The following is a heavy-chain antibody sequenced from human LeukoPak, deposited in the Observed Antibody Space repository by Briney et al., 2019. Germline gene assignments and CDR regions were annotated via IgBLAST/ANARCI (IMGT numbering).Heavy chain of an antibody. CDR1: GYSFTSYW. D-gene: IGHD4-17*01. J-gene: IGHJ6*03. CDR2: IYPGDSDT. Sequence: GESLKISCKGSGYSFTSYWIGWVRQMPGKGLEGMGIIYPGDSDTRYSPSFQGQVTISADKSISTAYLQWSSLKASDTAMYYCARVSTVTSLYYYYMDVWGKGTTVTVSS. CDR3: ARVSTVTSLYYYYMDV. V-gene: IGHV5-51*01.